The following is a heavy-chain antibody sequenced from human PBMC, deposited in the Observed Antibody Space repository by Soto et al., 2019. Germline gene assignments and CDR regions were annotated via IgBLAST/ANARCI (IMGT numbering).Heavy chain of an antibody. D-gene: IGHD3-3*01. J-gene: IGHJ3*02. V-gene: IGHV3-21*01. CDR2: ISSSSSYI. Sequence: EVQLVESGGGLVKPGGSLRLSCAASGFTFSSYSMNWVRQAPGKGLEWVSSISSSSSYIYYADSVKGRFTISRDNAKNSLYLQMNSLRAEDTAVYYCARDHAGFLEWLPSNNAFDIWGQGTMVTVSS. CDR1: GFTFSSYS. CDR3: ARDHAGFLEWLPSNNAFDI.